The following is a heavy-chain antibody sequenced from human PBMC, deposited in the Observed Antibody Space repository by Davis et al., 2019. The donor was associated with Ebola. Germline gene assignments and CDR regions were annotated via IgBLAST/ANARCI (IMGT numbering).Heavy chain of an antibody. D-gene: IGHD2-2*01. CDR1: GFTFSSYS. Sequence: GGSLRLSCAASGFTFSSYSMNWVRQAPGKGLEWVSSISSSSSYIYYADSVKGRFTISRDNAKNSLYLQMNSLIAEDTAVYYCARDDDIVLVPAAPDYWGQGTLVTVSS. CDR2: ISSSSSYI. V-gene: IGHV3-21*01. CDR3: ARDDDIVLVPAAPDY. J-gene: IGHJ4*02.